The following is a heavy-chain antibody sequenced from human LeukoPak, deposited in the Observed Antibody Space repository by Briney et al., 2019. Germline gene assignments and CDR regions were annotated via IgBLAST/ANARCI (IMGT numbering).Heavy chain of an antibody. D-gene: IGHD2-15*01. J-gene: IGHJ3*02. Sequence: GASVKVSCKASGGTFSSYAISWVRQAPGQGLEWTGGIIPIFGTANYAQKFQGRVTITTDESTSTAYMELSSLRSEDTAVYYCARVLRGYGAFDIWGQGTMVTVSS. CDR3: ARVLRGYGAFDI. CDR1: GGTFSSYA. V-gene: IGHV1-69*05. CDR2: IIPIFGTA.